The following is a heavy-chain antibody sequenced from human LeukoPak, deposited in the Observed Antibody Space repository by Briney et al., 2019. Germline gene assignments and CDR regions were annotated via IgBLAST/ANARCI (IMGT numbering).Heavy chain of an antibody. D-gene: IGHD3-10*01. CDR3: ARHSAPKGPWDY. Sequence: SETLSLTCAIYGGSFSGYDWSWIRQPPGKGLEWIGEINHSGSTNYNPSLKSRVTISVDTSKNQFSLKLSSVTAADTAVYYCARHSAPKGPWDYWGQGTLVTVSS. CDR2: INHSGST. CDR1: GGSFSGYD. J-gene: IGHJ4*02. V-gene: IGHV4-34*01.